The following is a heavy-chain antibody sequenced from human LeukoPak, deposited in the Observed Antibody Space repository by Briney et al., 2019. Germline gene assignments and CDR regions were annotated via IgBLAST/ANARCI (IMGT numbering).Heavy chain of an antibody. CDR2: INPNSGGT. CDR3: ARMLAPATAIHGRLGVHLPY. J-gene: IGHJ4*02. Sequence: ASVKVSCKASGYTFTDYYMHWVRQAPGQGLEWMGWINPNSGGTNYAQKFQGRITMTRDTSINTAYMGLTRLRSDDTAVYYCARMLAPATAIHGRLGVHLPYWGQGTLVTVSS. CDR1: GYTFTDYY. V-gene: IGHV1-2*02. D-gene: IGHD2-2*02.